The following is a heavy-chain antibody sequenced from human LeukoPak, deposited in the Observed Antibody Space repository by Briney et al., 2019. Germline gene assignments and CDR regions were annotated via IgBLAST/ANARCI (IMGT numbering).Heavy chain of an antibody. V-gene: IGHV1-2*02. Sequence: ASVKVSCKASGYTFTVYYMHWVRQAPGQGLEWMGWINPNSGGTNYAQTFQGRVTMTRDPSISTSYMELSRLTSDDTAVYYCARGIGSGSYGRFDPWGQGTLVTVSS. D-gene: IGHD3-10*01. CDR1: GYTFTVYY. CDR2: INPNSGGT. CDR3: ARGIGSGSYGRFDP. J-gene: IGHJ5*02.